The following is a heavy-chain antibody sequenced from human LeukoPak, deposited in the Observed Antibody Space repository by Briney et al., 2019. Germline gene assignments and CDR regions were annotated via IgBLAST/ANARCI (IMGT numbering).Heavy chain of an antibody. CDR3: ARVHTPPRQLPPPNWFDP. CDR2: NYYSGST. V-gene: IGHV4-59*01. J-gene: IGHJ5*02. Sequence: SETLSLTCTVSGGSISSYSWSWIRQPPGKAREWIGYNYYSGSTDYNPSLKSRVTISVDTSRNQFSLKLNSVTAADSAVYYCARVHTPPRQLPPPNWFDPWGQGTLVTVSS. D-gene: IGHD6-6*01. CDR1: GGSISSYS.